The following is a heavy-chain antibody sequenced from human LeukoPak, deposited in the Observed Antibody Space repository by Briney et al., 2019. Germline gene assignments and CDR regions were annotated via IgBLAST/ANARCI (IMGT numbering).Heavy chain of an antibody. V-gene: IGHV4-39*01. J-gene: IGHJ5*02. CDR2: IYYSGST. CDR3: ARRHYDFWSGYFGGWFDP. D-gene: IGHD3-3*01. CDR1: GVSTTNGIYY. Sequence: SETLSLTCTVSGVSTTNGIYYWAWIRQPPGKGLEWIGSIYYSGSTYYNPSLKSRVTISVDTSKNQFSLKLSSVTAADTAVYYCARRHYDFWSGYFGGWFDPWGQGTLVTVSS.